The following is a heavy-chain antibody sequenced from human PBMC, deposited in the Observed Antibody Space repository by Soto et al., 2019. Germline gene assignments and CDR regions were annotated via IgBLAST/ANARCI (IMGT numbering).Heavy chain of an antibody. CDR1: GFTFSSYW. CDR2: IKQDGSEK. CDR3: ARKGYSYTYYYYTDV. V-gene: IGHV3-7*01. D-gene: IGHD5-18*01. Sequence: EVQLVESGGGLVQPGGSLRLSCAASGFTFSSYWMSWVRQAPGKGLEWVANIKQDGSEKYYVDSVKGRFTISRDNAKNSLYLQMNSLRAEDTAVYYCARKGYSYTYYYYTDVWGKGTTVTVSS. J-gene: IGHJ6*03.